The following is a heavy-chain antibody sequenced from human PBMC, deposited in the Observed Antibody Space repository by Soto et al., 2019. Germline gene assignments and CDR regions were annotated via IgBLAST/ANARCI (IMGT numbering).Heavy chain of an antibody. CDR1: GFAFSSYG. V-gene: IGHV3-30*03. Sequence: PGGSLRLSCAASGFAFSSYGMHWVRQAPGKGLEWVAVISHDGNNKYYADSVKGRFTISRDNSKNTLFLQMSSLRSEDTAVYYCARERGGDGPYNWNDFYFDYWGQGTLVTVSS. D-gene: IGHD1-20*01. CDR2: ISHDGNNK. J-gene: IGHJ4*02. CDR3: ARERGGDGPYNWNDFYFDY.